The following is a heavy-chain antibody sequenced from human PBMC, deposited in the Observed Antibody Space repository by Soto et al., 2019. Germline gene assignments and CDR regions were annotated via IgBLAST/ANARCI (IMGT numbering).Heavy chain of an antibody. CDR3: AKNPGYYYDSTGYHFDY. V-gene: IGHV3-23*01. Sequence: HPGGSLSLSCAASGFIFSNYAMSWVRQAPGKGLEWVSAISYGGGTTYYADSVKGRFTISRDNSKNTLYLQMNSLRAEDTAVYYCAKNPGYYYDSTGYHFDYWGQGTLVTVSS. CDR1: GFIFSNYA. D-gene: IGHD3-22*01. J-gene: IGHJ4*02. CDR2: ISYGGGTT.